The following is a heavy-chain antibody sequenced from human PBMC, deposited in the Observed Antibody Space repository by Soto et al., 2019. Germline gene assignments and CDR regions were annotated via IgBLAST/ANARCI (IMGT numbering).Heavy chain of an antibody. CDR1: GYSFTSYW. CDR3: ARLLYYYDSSGYLAEYYFDY. D-gene: IGHD3-22*01. CDR2: IYPGDSDT. Sequence: PGESLKISCNGSGYSFTSYWIGWVRQMHGKNLECMGIIYPGDSDTRYSPSFQGQVTISADKSISTAYLQWSSLKASDTAMYYCARLLYYYDSSGYLAEYYFDYWGQGTLVTVSS. J-gene: IGHJ4*02. V-gene: IGHV5-51*01.